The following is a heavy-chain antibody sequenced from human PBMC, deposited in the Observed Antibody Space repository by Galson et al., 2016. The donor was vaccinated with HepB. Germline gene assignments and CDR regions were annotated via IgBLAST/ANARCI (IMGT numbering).Heavy chain of an antibody. Sequence: SLRLSCAASGFTFSSRAMSWVRQAPGKGLEWVSSISGIGISTYYADSVKGRFTISRDNSKNTLSLQMHSLRAEDTAVDYCATRDYSIGNWGMDVWGQGTTVTFSS. CDR3: ATRDYSIGNWGMDV. V-gene: IGHV3-23*01. D-gene: IGHD6-19*01. CDR2: ISGIGIST. CDR1: GFTFSSRA. J-gene: IGHJ6*02.